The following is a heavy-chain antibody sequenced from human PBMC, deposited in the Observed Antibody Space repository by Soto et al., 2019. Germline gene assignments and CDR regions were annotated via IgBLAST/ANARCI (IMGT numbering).Heavy chain of an antibody. D-gene: IGHD3-16*01. CDR2: ISGSGVST. Sequence: GGSLRLSCAASGFTFSSYAMSWVRQAPGKGLEWVSAISGSGVSTYYADSVKGRFTISRDNSKNTPYLQMNSLRAEDAAVYYCVPRKGDPFTWGPGTLVTVSS. V-gene: IGHV3-23*01. J-gene: IGHJ4*02. CDR1: GFTFSSYA. CDR3: VPRKGDPFT.